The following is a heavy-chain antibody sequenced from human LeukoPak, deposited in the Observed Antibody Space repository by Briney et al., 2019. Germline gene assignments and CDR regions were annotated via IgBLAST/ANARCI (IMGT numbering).Heavy chain of an antibody. CDR3: AREKQGAFDI. CDR2: INWNGGST. V-gene: IGHV3-20*04. CDR1: GFTFSSYG. J-gene: IGHJ3*02. Sequence: PGTSLRLSCAASGFTFSSYGMHWVRQAPGKGLEWVSGINWNGGSTGYADSVKGRFTISRDNAKNSLYLQMNSLRAEDTALYYCAREKQGAFDIWGQGTMVTVSS.